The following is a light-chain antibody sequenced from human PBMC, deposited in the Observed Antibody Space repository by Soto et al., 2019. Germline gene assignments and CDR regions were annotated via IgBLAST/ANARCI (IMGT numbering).Light chain of an antibody. J-gene: IGKJ1*01. CDR1: QSVSSSY. CDR3: QQYDTSPRT. V-gene: IGKV3-20*01. Sequence: EIVMTQSPATLSVSPGERATLSCRASQSVSSSYLAWYQQKTGQAPRLLIYGASSRATGIPDRFSGSGSGTDFTLTISRLEPEDFAVYYCQQYDTSPRTFGQGTKVDIK. CDR2: GAS.